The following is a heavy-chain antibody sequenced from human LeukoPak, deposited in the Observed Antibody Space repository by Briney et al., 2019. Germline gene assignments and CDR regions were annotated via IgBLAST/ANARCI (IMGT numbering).Heavy chain of an antibody. CDR3: AKGKYYYVSGSPNWFDP. CDR2: ISGSGGST. J-gene: IGHJ5*02. CDR1: GFIFSSYG. V-gene: IGHV3-23*01. Sequence: PGGTLRLSCAASGFIFSSYGMNCVRQAPGKGLEWVSGISGSGGSTYYADSVKGRFTISRDNSKNTLYMQMNSLRAEDTAVYYCAKGKYYYVSGSPNWFDPWGQGTLVTVSS. D-gene: IGHD3-10*01.